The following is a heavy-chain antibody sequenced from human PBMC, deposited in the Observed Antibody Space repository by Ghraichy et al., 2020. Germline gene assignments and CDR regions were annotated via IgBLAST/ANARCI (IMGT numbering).Heavy chain of an antibody. CDR1: GGSFSGYY. CDR2: INHSGST. Sequence: SETLSLTCAVYGGSFSGYYWSWIRQPPGKGLEWIGEINHSGSTNYNPSLKSRVTISVDTSKNQFSLKLSSVTAADTAVYYCARGDCSSTSCYLASVFPWGQGTLVTVSS. J-gene: IGHJ5*02. CDR3: ARGDCSSTSCYLASVFP. V-gene: IGHV4-34*01. D-gene: IGHD2-2*01.